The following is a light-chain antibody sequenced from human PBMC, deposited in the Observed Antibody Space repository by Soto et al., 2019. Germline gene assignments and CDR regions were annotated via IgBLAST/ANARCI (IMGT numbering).Light chain of an antibody. J-gene: IGKJ1*01. CDR2: WAS. CDR1: QSVLYSSNNKNY. V-gene: IGKV4-1*01. CDR3: QQYFRPWT. Sequence: DIVLTQSPDSLAVSLGERATITCKSSQSVLYSSNNKNYLAWYQRQPGQPPKLLIYWASTRESGVPDRFSGSGSGTDFTLTISSLQAEDVAVYYCQQYFRPWTFGQGTKVEIK.